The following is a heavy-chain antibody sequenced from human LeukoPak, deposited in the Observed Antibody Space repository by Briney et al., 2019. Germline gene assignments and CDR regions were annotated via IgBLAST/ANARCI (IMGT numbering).Heavy chain of an antibody. CDR1: GYTFTSYW. Sequence: GESLKISCQASGYTFTSYWIGWVRQMPGKGLECMGIIYPDDSDTTYSPSFQGQVTISADKSFSTASLPWSSLKASDTAIYYCARLGGDTYYFGSASYPNWYFDLWGRGTLVTVSS. CDR3: ARLGGDTYYFGSASYPNWYFDL. J-gene: IGHJ2*01. V-gene: IGHV5-51*01. D-gene: IGHD3-10*01. CDR2: IYPDDSDT.